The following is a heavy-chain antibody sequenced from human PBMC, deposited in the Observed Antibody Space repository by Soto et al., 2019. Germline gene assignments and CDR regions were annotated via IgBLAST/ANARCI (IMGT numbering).Heavy chain of an antibody. V-gene: IGHV3-21*01. J-gene: IGHJ4*02. CDR1: GLTFNSCS. D-gene: IGHD6-19*01. Sequence: GGSLGLRCAASGLTFNSCSMHWVHQAPGKGLEWVSSISSSSSYIDYADSVKGRFTISRDNAKNSLYLQMNSLRAEDTAVYYCAREDHAGSTAGFDLWGQGTLVTVSS. CDR3: AREDHAGSTAGFDL. CDR2: ISSSSSYI.